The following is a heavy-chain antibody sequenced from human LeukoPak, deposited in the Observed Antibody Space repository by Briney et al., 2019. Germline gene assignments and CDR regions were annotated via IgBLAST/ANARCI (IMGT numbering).Heavy chain of an antibody. V-gene: IGHV4-31*03. CDR1: GGSISSGGYY. D-gene: IGHD6-19*01. CDR3: ARRGPPSIAVAGLPRGWYYYYYMDV. Sequence: SETLSLTCTVSGGSISSGGYYWSWIRQHPGKGLEWIGYIYYSGSTYYNPSLKSRVTISVDTSKNQFSLKLSSVTAADTAVYYCARRGPPSIAVAGLPRGWYYYYYMDVWGKGTTVTVSS. CDR2: IYYSGST. J-gene: IGHJ6*03.